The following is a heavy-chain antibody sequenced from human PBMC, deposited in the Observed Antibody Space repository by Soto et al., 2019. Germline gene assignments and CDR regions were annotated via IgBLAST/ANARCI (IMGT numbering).Heavy chain of an antibody. CDR1: GFTFNTYT. J-gene: IGHJ4*02. CDR3: ARFDYGDSFDY. CDR2: ISSRSGYI. Sequence: GGSLRLSCAASGFTFNTYTINWVRQAPGKGLEWVSSISSRSGYIYYADSVKGRFTISRDNAKNSLYLQMNSLTAADTAVYYCARFDYGDSFDYWGQGTLVTVSS. V-gene: IGHV3-21*04. D-gene: IGHD4-17*01.